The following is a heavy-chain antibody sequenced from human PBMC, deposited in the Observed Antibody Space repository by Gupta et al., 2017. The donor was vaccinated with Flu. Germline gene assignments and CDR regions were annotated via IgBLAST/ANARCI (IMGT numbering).Heavy chain of an antibody. CDR2: ITWNSSGA. D-gene: IGHD7-27*01. V-gene: IGHV3-9*01. Sequence: DYSMDWVRQVPGRGLEWVAGITWNSSGAAYADSVRGRFTISRDNAKSFLYLEMSSLACEDTALYYCARGPTGDFLDFWGQGTLVTVSS. CDR3: ARGPTGDFLDF. J-gene: IGHJ4*02. CDR1: DYS.